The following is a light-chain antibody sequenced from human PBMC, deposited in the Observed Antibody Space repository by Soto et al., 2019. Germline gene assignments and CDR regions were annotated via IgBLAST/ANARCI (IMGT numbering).Light chain of an antibody. CDR1: SVDINY. CDR3: SSYAGRDIWV. CDR2: EVT. J-gene: IGLJ3*02. V-gene: IGLV2-8*01. Sequence: QSALTQPPSASGSRGQSGTISCTGTSVDINYVSWFQQHPGKAPKLIICEVTKRPSGVPDRFSGSKSGNTASLTVSGLQDDDEADYYCSSYAGRDIWVFGGGTKLTVL.